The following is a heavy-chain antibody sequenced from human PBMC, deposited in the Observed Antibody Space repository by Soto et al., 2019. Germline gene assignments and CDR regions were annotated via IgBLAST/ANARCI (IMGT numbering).Heavy chain of an antibody. CDR2: IYYSGST. Sequence: PSETLSLTSTVSGGSISSYYWSWIRQPPGKGLEWIGYIYYSGSTNYNPSLKSRVTISVDTSKNQFSLKLSSVTAADTAVYYCARRYSSSFDYWGQGTLVTVSS. J-gene: IGHJ4*02. CDR1: GGSISSYY. V-gene: IGHV4-59*08. D-gene: IGHD6-13*01. CDR3: ARRYSSSFDY.